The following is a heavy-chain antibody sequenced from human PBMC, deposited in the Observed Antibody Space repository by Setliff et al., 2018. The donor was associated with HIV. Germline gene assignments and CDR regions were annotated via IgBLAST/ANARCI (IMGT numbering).Heavy chain of an antibody. J-gene: IGHJ4*02. CDR3: ARWGSGSYERVFDY. CDR1: GFAFDDYT. D-gene: IGHD1-26*01. CDR2: IRWDGGST. Sequence: EGSLRLSCAASGFAFDDYTMHWVRQAPGKGLEGVAIIRWDGGSTYYVDSVKGRFTISRDNANKLVYLQMNSLRVEDTAVYYCARWGSGSYERVFDYWGQGMLVTVSS. V-gene: IGHV3-43*01.